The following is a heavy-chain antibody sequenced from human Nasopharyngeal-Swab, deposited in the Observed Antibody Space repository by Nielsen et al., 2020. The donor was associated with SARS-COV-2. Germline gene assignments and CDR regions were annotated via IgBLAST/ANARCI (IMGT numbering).Heavy chain of an antibody. CDR3: ARSSSSSVSWNEELDY. Sequence: WIRQPPGKGLEWVSVIYSGGSTYYADSVKGRFTISRDNSKNTLYLQMNSLRAEDTAVYYCARSSSSSVSWNEELDYWGQGTLVTVSS. D-gene: IGHD6-6*01. CDR2: IYSGGST. J-gene: IGHJ4*02. V-gene: IGHV3-53*01.